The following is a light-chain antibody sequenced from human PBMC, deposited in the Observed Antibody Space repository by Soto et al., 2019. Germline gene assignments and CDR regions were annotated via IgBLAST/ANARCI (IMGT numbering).Light chain of an antibody. V-gene: IGKV3-15*01. CDR2: GAS. CDR1: QSVTNN. Sequence: EIVMTQSPATLSVSPGERVTLSCRASQSVTNNLAWYQQKPGQAPRLLIYGASTRATGIPGRFSGSGSGTEFTLTISGLQSEDFAVYYCQQYNNWPPYTFGQGTKLEIK. J-gene: IGKJ2*01. CDR3: QQYNNWPPYT.